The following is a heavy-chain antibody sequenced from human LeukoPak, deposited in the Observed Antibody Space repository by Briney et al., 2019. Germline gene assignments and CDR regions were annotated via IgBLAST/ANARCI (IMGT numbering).Heavy chain of an antibody. CDR1: GYTFTSYG. CDR3: ARGVVDPYYFDY. D-gene: IGHD2-15*01. Sequence: SVKVSCKASGYTFTSYGISWVRQAPGQGLEWMGGIIPIFGTANYAQKFQGRVTITADESTSTAYMELSSLRSEDTAVYYCARGVVDPYYFDYWGQGTLVTVSS. V-gene: IGHV1-69*13. J-gene: IGHJ4*02. CDR2: IIPIFGTA.